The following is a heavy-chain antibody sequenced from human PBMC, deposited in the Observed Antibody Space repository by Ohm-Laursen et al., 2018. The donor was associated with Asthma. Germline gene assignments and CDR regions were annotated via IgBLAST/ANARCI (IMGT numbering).Heavy chain of an antibody. CDR3: ARDSSEVSWGHHLFDS. CDR1: VGSITNYY. D-gene: IGHD3-16*01. J-gene: IGHJ4*02. CDR2: IFYSGST. Sequence: GTLSLTCNVSVGSITNYYWSWIRQPPGKGLEWIGNIFYSGSTNYNPSLKSRVTISVGTSKNEFSPRLSSLTAADTAVYYCARDSSEVSWGHHLFDSWGQGTLVTVSS. V-gene: IGHV4-59*01.